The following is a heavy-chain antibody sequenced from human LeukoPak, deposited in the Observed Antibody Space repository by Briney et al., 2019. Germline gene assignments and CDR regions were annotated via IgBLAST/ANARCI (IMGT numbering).Heavy chain of an antibody. CDR3: ARNTTHYYDTARRRGGAFDY. V-gene: IGHV4-39*01. Sequence: SETLSLTCTVSGGSISSSSYYWGWIRQPRGKGLEWIGSIYYSGSTYYNPSLKSRVTISVDTSKNQFSLKLSSVTAADTAVYYCARNTTHYYDTARRRGGAFDYWGQGTVVTVSS. D-gene: IGHD3-22*01. J-gene: IGHJ4*02. CDR1: GGSISSSSYY. CDR2: IYYSGST.